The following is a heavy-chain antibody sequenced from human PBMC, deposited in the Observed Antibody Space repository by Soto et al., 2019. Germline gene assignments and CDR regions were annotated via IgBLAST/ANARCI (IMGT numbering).Heavy chain of an antibody. Sequence: ASVKVSCKASGYTFTSYDINWVRQATGQGLEWMGWMNPNSGNTGYAQKFQGRVTMTKNTLFLQMNSLRAEDTARYYCAKDRDIAYHLEGGFYYSGMDVWGQGTTVTVSS. CDR3: AKDRDIAYHLEGGFYYSGMDV. CDR2: MNPNSGNT. D-gene: IGHD5-12*01. J-gene: IGHJ6*02. V-gene: IGHV1-8*01. CDR1: GYTFTSYD.